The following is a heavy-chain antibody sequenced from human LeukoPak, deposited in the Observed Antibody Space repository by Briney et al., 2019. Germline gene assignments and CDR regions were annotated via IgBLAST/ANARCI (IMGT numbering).Heavy chain of an antibody. D-gene: IGHD5-12*01. J-gene: IGHJ4*02. V-gene: IGHV3-30*02. CDR1: GFTFSSYG. Sequence: PGGSLRLSCAASGFTFSSYGMHWVRQAPGKGLEWVAFIRYDGSNKYYADSVKGRFTISRDNSKNTLYLQMNSLRAEDTAVYYCAKDQGGYDLYYFDYWGQGTLVTVSS. CDR2: IRYDGSNK. CDR3: AKDQGGYDLYYFDY.